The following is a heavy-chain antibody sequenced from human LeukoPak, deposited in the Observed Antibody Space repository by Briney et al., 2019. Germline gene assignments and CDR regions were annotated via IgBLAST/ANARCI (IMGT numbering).Heavy chain of an antibody. Sequence: NPSETLSLTCTVSGGSISSYYWSWIRQPAGKGLEWIGRIYTSGSTNYNPSLKSRVTMSVDTSKNQFSLKLSSVTAADTAVYYCARAQYSSGLGRWYYFDYWGQGTLVTVSS. CDR2: IYTSGST. J-gene: IGHJ4*02. CDR3: ARAQYSSGLGRWYYFDY. V-gene: IGHV4-4*07. CDR1: GGSISSYY. D-gene: IGHD6-19*01.